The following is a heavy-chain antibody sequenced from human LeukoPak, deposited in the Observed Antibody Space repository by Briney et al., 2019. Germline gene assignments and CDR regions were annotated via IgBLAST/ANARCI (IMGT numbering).Heavy chain of an antibody. V-gene: IGHV3-48*04. CDR1: GFTFNNAW. CDR2: ISSSSSTI. D-gene: IGHD3-22*01. Sequence: PGGSLRLSCAASGFTFNNAWMSWVRQAPGKGLEWVSYISSSSSTIYYADSVKGRFTISRDNAKNSLYLQMNSLRAEDTAVYYCARDNSSGYSPGYFDYWGQGTLVTVSS. J-gene: IGHJ4*02. CDR3: ARDNSSGYSPGYFDY.